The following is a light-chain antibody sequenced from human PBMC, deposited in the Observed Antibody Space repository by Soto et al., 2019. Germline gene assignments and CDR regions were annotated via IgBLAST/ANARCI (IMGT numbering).Light chain of an antibody. CDR3: QQRSNWPPIT. Sequence: EIVMTQSPATLSVSPGERATLSCRASQSVSILLAWYQQKPGQAPRLLIYDASNRATGIPARFSGSGSGTDFTLTISSLGPEDFAVYYCQQRSNWPPITFGQGTRLEIK. J-gene: IGKJ5*01. V-gene: IGKV3-11*01. CDR2: DAS. CDR1: QSVSIL.